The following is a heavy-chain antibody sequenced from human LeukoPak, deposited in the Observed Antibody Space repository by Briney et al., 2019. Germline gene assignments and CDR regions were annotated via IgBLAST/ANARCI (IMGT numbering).Heavy chain of an antibody. D-gene: IGHD5-18*01. CDR1: GFTFSKYA. V-gene: IGHV3-53*01. CDR2: IYSGGST. Sequence: GGSLRLSCAASGFTFSKYAMSWVRQAPGKGLEWVSVIYSGGSTYYADSVKGRFTISRDNSKNTLYLQMNSLRAEDTAVYYCARDPGLRSDYWGQGTLVTVSS. CDR3: ARDPGLRSDY. J-gene: IGHJ4*02.